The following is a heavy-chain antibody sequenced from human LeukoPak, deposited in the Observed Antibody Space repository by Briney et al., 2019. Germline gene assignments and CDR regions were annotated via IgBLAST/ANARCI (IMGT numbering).Heavy chain of an antibody. CDR2: ISSSSSYI. D-gene: IGHD5-18*01. Sequence: GSLRLSFAASGFTFSSYSMNWVRQAPGKGLEWVSSISSSSSYIYYADSVKGRFTISRDNAKNSLYLQMNSLRAEDTAVYYCARDLDTGFDYRGQGTLVTVSS. CDR1: GFTFSSYS. J-gene: IGHJ4*02. V-gene: IGHV3-21*01. CDR3: ARDLDTGFDY.